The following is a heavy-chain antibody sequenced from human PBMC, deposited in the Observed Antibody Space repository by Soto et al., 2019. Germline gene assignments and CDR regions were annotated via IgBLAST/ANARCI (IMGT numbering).Heavy chain of an antibody. Sequence: QVQLQQWGAGLLKPSETLSLTCAVYGGSFSGYYWSWIRQPPGKGLEWIGENNHSGSTNYNPSLKSRVTIPVDTSKDQVALKLSSVTAADTAVYYCARGEPFDLWSRGTLVTVSS. V-gene: IGHV4-34*01. J-gene: IGHJ2*01. D-gene: IGHD1-1*01. CDR3: ARGEPFDL. CDR1: GGSFSGYY. CDR2: NNHSGST.